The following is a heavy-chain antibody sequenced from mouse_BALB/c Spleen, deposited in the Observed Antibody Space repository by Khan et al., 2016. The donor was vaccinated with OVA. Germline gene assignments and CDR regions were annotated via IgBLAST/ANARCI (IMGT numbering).Heavy chain of an antibody. Sequence: EVKVEESGPGLVKPSQSLSLTCTVTGYSITSGYGWNWIRQFPGNKLEWMGYISYSGSTNYNPSLKSRISITRDTSKNQFFLQLNSMTTEDTATYYCARTARIKYWGQGTTLTVSS. CDR3: ARTARIKY. J-gene: IGHJ2*01. CDR1: GYSITSGYG. D-gene: IGHD1-2*01. V-gene: IGHV3-2*02. CDR2: ISYSGST.